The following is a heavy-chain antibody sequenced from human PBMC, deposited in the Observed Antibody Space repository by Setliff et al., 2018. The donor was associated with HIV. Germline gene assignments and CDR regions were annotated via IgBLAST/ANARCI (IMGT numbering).Heavy chain of an antibody. CDR2: IYTSGST. D-gene: IGHD3-16*01. Sequence: SETLSLTCTVSGGSIISGSYYWSWIRQPAGKGLEWIGRIYTSGSTNYNPSLKSRVTISVDTSKNQFSLKLNSVTAADTAVYYCARVLGLPYYYMDVWGKGTTVTVSS. CDR3: ARVLGLPYYYMDV. J-gene: IGHJ6*03. V-gene: IGHV4-61*02. CDR1: GGSIISGSYY.